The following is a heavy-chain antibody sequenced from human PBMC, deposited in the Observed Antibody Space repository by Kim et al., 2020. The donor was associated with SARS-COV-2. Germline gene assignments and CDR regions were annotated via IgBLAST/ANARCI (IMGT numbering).Heavy chain of an antibody. D-gene: IGHD3-22*01. CDR3: AKGEPNDNYDSSGPGF. CDR2: ISYDGSYK. Sequence: GGSLRLSCAASGFTFSNYVMHWVRQAPGEGLEWVALISYDGSYKYYGDSVMGRFTISRDNSKNTLYLQMTSLRDEDTAVYFCAKGEPNDNYDSSGPGFWGQGTLVTVSS. V-gene: IGHV3-30*18. CDR1: GFTFSNYV. J-gene: IGHJ4*02.